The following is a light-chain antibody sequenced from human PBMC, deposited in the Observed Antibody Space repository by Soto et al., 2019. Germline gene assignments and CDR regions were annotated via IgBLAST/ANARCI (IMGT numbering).Light chain of an antibody. CDR3: SSYGGNNNYV. CDR2: EVT. J-gene: IGLJ1*01. V-gene: IGLV2-8*01. CDR1: SSDVGGYNF. Sequence: QSALTQPPSASGSPGQSVTISCTGTSSDVGGYNFVSWYQQQPGKAPKLLIYEVTQRPSGVPDRFSGSKSGNTASLTVSGLQAEDEADYYCSSYGGNNNYVFGTGTKVTVL.